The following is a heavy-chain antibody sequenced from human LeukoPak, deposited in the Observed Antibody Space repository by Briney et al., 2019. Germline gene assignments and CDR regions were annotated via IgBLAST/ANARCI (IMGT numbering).Heavy chain of an antibody. Sequence: GASVKVSCKASGYTFTGYYMHWVRQAPGQGLEWMGWINPNSGGTNYAQKFQGRVIMTRDTSISTVYMELSRLRSDDTAVYYCARAGDGCNYIDYWGQGTLVTVSS. V-gene: IGHV1-2*02. J-gene: IGHJ4*02. CDR3: ARAGDGCNYIDY. CDR2: INPNSGGT. D-gene: IGHD5-24*01. CDR1: GYTFTGYY.